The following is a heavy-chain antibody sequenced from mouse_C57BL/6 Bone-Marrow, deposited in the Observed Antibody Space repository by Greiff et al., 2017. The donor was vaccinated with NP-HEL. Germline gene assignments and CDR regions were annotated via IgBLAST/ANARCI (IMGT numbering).Heavy chain of an antibody. Sequence: QVQLQQPGAELVKPGASVKLSCKASGYTFTSYWMHWVKQRPGQGLEWIGMIHPNSGSTNYNEKFKSKATLTVDKSSITAYMQLSSLTSEDSAVYYCARWDYEGWFAYWGQGTLVTVSA. CDR3: ARWDYEGWFAY. CDR1: GYTFTSYW. V-gene: IGHV1-64*01. J-gene: IGHJ3*01. D-gene: IGHD2-4*01. CDR2: IHPNSGST.